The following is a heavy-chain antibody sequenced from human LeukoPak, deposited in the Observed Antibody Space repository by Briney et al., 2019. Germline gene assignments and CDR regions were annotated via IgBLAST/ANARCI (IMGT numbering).Heavy chain of an antibody. CDR1: GGSISGYF. J-gene: IGHJ5*02. CDR2: IYYSGST. Sequence: PSETLSLTCTVSGGSISGYFRRWIRQPPGKGLEWIGYIYYSGSTNYNPSLESRVTMSVDTSKNQFSLKLASVTAADTAVYYCAREGYYDILTGYYHNWFDPWGQGTLVTVSS. V-gene: IGHV4-59*01. D-gene: IGHD3-9*01. CDR3: AREGYYDILTGYYHNWFDP.